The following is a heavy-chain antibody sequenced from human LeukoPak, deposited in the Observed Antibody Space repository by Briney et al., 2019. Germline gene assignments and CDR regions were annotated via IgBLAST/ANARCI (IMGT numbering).Heavy chain of an antibody. D-gene: IGHD4-17*01. Sequence: GASVKVSCKASGYTFTGYYMHWVRQAPGQGLEWMGWMNPNSGNTGYAQKFQGRVTMTRNTSISTAYMELSSLRSEDTAVYYCARANYGDYDYWGQGTLVTVSS. J-gene: IGHJ4*02. CDR1: GYTFTGYY. CDR3: ARANYGDYDY. CDR2: MNPNSGNT. V-gene: IGHV1-8*02.